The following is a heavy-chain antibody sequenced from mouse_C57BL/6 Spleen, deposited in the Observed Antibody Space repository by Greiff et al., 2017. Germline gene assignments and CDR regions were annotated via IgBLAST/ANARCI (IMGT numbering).Heavy chain of an antibody. D-gene: IGHD3-1*01. CDR1: GYAFSSYW. CDR3: ARPALGCAMDD. Sequence: VKLMESGAELVKPGASVKISCKASGYAFSSYWMNWVKQRPGKGLEWIGQIYTGDGGTNYNGKLKGQATTTAEQSYSTAYMQRSSLTSEDSAVYFCARPALGCAMDDWGQGTSVTVAS. J-gene: IGHJ4*01. CDR2: IYTGDGGT. V-gene: IGHV1-80*01.